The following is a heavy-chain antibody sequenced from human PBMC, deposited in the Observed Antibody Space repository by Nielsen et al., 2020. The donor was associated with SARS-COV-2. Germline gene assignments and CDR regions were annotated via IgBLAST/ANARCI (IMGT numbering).Heavy chain of an antibody. CDR1: GFSFSAYA. CDR3: AKDASGDYEAECFHH. CDR2: VSGSGGTT. J-gene: IGHJ1*01. Sequence: GGSLRLSCAASGFSFSAYAMTWVRQAPGKGLEWVSTVSGSGGTTYSADSVKGRFTISRDNHKNTVSLQLDSLRPDDTAVYFCAKDASGDYEAECFHHWGQGTLVTVSS. V-gene: IGHV3-23*01. D-gene: IGHD4-17*01.